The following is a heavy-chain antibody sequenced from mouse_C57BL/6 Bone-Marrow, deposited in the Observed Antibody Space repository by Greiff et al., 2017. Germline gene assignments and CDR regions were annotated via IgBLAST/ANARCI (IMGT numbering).Heavy chain of an antibody. CDR3: ARIPITTVVATDFDV. CDR1: GYTFTSYW. D-gene: IGHD1-1*01. CDR2: IYPGSGST. Sequence: QVQLQQPGAELVKPGASVKMSCKASGYTFTSYWITWVKQSPGQGLEWIGDIYPGSGSTNYNEKFKSKATLTVDTSSSTAYMQLSSLTSEDSAVYYCARIPITTVVATDFDVWGTGTTVTVSS. V-gene: IGHV1-55*01. J-gene: IGHJ1*03.